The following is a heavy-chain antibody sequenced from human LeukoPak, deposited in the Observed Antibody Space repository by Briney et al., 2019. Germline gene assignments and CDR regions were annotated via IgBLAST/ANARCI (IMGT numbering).Heavy chain of an antibody. CDR3: ARRRYFDGSGYLE. V-gene: IGHV4-34*01. Sequence: SETLSLTCAVSGGSFSGYYWSWIRQPPGKGLEWIGEINHSGSTNYNPSLKSRVTMSVDPSNNQFSLTLRSVTAADTALYYCARRRYFDGSGYLEWGQGTLLSVSS. D-gene: IGHD3-22*01. CDR2: INHSGST. CDR1: GGSFSGYY. J-gene: IGHJ1*01.